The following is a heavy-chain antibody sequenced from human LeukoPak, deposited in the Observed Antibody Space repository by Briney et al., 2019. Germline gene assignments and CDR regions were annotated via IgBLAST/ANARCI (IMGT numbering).Heavy chain of an antibody. Sequence: PGGSLRLSCAASGFTVSSNYMSWVRQAPGKGLEWVSAISGSGGSTYYADSVKGRFTISRDNSKNTLYLQMNSLRAEDTAVYYCAKDQGYSSSWYFNWFDPWGQGTLVTVSS. CDR3: AKDQGYSSSWYFNWFDP. D-gene: IGHD6-13*01. J-gene: IGHJ5*02. V-gene: IGHV3-23*01. CDR1: GFTVSSNY. CDR2: ISGSGGST.